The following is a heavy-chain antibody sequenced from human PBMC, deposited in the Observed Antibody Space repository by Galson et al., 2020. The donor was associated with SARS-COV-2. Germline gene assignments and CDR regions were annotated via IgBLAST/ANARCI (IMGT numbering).Heavy chain of an antibody. Sequence: SETLSLTCTVSGGSISTYYWSWIRQSPGNGLEWMGYVYFSGTTNYNPSLRGRVTISVDTSKNQFSLKLSSVTAADTAVYYCARGGEEAASYYYFYGLDVWGQGTPVTVYS. J-gene: IGHJ6*02. CDR2: VYFSGTT. D-gene: IGHD2-15*01. CDR1: GGSISTYY. V-gene: IGHV4-59*01. CDR3: ARGGEEAASYYYFYGLDV.